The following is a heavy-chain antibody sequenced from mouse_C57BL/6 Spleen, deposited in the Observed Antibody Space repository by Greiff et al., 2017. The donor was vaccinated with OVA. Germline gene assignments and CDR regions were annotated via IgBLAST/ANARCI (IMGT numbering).Heavy chain of an antibody. CDR3: ARWSGNYVDY. CDR2: IYPRSGNT. CDR1: GYTFTSYG. J-gene: IGHJ2*01. V-gene: IGHV1-81*01. D-gene: IGHD1-3*01. Sequence: LVESGAELARPGASVKLSCKASGYTFTSYGISWVKQRTGQGLEWIGEIYPRSGNTYYNEKFKGKATLTADKSSSTAYMELRSLTSEDSAVYFCARWSGNYVDYWGQGTTLTVSS.